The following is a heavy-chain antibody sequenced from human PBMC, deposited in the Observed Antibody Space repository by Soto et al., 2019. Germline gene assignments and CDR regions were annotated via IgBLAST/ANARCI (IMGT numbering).Heavy chain of an antibody. J-gene: IGHJ6*02. V-gene: IGHV3-21*01. CDR1: GFTFSSYS. D-gene: IGHD1-20*01. CDR3: ARDIRSTSAGGYGMDV. CDR2: ISSSSSYI. Sequence: PGGSLRLSCAASGFTFSSYSMNWVRQAPGKGLEWVSSISSSSSYIYYADSVKGRFTISRDNAKNSLYLQMNSLRAEDTAVYYCARDIRSTSAGGYGMDVWGQGTTVTVSS.